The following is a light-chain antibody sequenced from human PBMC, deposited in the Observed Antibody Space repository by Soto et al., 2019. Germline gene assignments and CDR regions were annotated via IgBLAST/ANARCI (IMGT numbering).Light chain of an antibody. CDR2: DVS. V-gene: IGLV2-14*01. Sequence: QSALTQPASLSGSPGQSITISCTGTSSDVGGYDFVSWFQQHPGKAPKLIIYDVSNRPSGVSNRFSGSKSGNTASLTISGLQAEDEADYYCNSYTSSTTLLVFGGGTKLTVL. CDR1: SSDVGGYDF. CDR3: NSYTSSTTLLV. J-gene: IGLJ2*01.